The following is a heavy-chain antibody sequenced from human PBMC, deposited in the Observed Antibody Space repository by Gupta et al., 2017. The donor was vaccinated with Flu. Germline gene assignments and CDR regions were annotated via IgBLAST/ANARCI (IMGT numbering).Heavy chain of an antibody. V-gene: IGHV1-69*01. CDR1: GGTSSTYA. CDR2: IIPMFGTT. Sequence: QVQLVQSGAEVKKPGSSVKVSCEASGGTSSTYAFSWVRQAPGQGLDWMGGIIPMFGTTNYAQRFKGRITITADEATSTAYMELSSLRSEDTAVFYCASHSISVPGHFDFWGQGTLVTVSS. D-gene: IGHD6-19*01. CDR3: ASHSISVPGHFDF. J-gene: IGHJ4*02.